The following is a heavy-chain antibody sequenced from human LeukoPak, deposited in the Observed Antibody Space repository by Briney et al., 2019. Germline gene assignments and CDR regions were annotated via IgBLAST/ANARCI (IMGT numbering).Heavy chain of an antibody. CDR2: IYNSGTT. Sequence: SQTLSLTCTVSGGSVRSGGYYWSWIRQHPGKGLEWMGYIYNSGTTYYNPSLKSRVTISVDTSKNQFSLKLSSVTAADTAVYYCARGDDPTYDYGSGTSYDFDYWGQGTLVIVSS. CDR3: ARGDDPTYDYGSGTSYDFDY. J-gene: IGHJ4*02. CDR1: GGSVRSGGYY. D-gene: IGHD3-10*01. V-gene: IGHV4-31*02.